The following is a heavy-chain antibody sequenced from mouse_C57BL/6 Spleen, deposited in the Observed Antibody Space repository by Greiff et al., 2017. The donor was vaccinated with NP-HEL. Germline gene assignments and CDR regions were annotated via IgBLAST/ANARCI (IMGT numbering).Heavy chain of an antibody. CDR2: IYPGDGDT. V-gene: IGHV1-82*01. Sequence: QVQLQQSGPELVKPGASVKISCKASGYASSSSWMNWVKQRPGKGLEWIGRIYPGDGDTNYNGKFKGKATLTADKSSSTAYMQLSSLTSEDSAVYFCASPYYYGSSYRYFDVWGTGTTVTVSS. CDR1: GYASSSSW. CDR3: ASPYYYGSSYRYFDV. J-gene: IGHJ1*03. D-gene: IGHD1-1*01.